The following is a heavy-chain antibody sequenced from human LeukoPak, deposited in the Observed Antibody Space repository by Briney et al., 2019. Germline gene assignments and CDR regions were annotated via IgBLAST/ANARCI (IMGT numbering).Heavy chain of an antibody. CDR3: ARDPEFDPDKGYYYYGMDV. V-gene: IGHV4-31*03. J-gene: IGHJ6*02. D-gene: IGHD3-10*01. CDR1: GGSISSGGYY. Sequence: PSETLSLTCTVSGGSISSGGYYWSWIRQHPGKGLEWIGYIYYSGSTYYNPSLKSRVTISVNTSKNQFSLTLSSVTAADTAVYYCARDPEFDPDKGYYYYGMDVWGQGTTVTVSS. CDR2: IYYSGST.